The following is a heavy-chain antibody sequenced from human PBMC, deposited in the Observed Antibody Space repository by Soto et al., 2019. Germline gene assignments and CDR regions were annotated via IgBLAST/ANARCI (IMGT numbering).Heavy chain of an antibody. CDR1: GGSISSGGYY. CDR3: ARGVLH. J-gene: IGHJ4*02. D-gene: IGHD3-16*01. CDR2: TYYSGST. V-gene: IGHV4-31*03. Sequence: QVQLQESGPGLVKPSQTLSLTCTFSGGSISSGGYYWSWTRQHPGKGLEWIGSTYYSGSTYYNPSLKSRVTIAVDTPKNKFPLKLGSGPDADTAVYSCARGVLHWGQGTLVTVSS.